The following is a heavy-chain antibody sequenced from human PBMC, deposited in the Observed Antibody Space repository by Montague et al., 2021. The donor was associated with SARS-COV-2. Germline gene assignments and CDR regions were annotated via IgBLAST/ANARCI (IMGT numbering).Heavy chain of an antibody. CDR1: GGSITGFS. J-gene: IGHJ4*02. Sequence: SETLSLTCAVSGGSITGFSWSWVRQPAGKGLEWLGRVTTSGTSNYSPSLRSRVTMSVDTSKHQFSLNLNSVTAADTALYYGARTPTRPLSLDSWGQGTLVTVSS. CDR2: VTTSGTS. D-gene: IGHD6-6*01. CDR3: ARTPTRPLSLDS. V-gene: IGHV4-4*07.